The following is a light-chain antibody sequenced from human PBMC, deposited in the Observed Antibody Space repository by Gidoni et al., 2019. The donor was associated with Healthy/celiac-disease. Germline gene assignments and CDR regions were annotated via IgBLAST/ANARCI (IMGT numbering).Light chain of an antibody. V-gene: IGKV1-39*01. CDR3: QQSYSTPWT. J-gene: IGKJ1*01. CDR2: AAS. CDR1: QSISSD. Sequence: IQMTPSPSSLSASVGDRVTITCRASQSISSDLNWYQQKPGKAPKLLIYAASSLQSGVPSRFSGSGSGTDFTLTISSLQPEDFATDYCQQSYSTPWTFXQXTKVEIK.